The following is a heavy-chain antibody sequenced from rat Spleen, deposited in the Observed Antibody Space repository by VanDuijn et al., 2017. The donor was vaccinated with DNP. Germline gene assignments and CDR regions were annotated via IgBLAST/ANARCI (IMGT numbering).Heavy chain of an antibody. D-gene: IGHD1-12*02. CDR1: GFTFSYYG. CDR2: ISPGGGNT. Sequence: EVQLVESGGGLVQSGRSLKLSCAASGFTFSYYGMAWVRQAPTKGLEWVAAISPGGGNTYYRDSVKGRFTISRDNAKSTLYLQMNSLRSEDTATYYCARVGDYHDGGDGDVLDVWGQGTSVTVSS. J-gene: IGHJ4*01. V-gene: IGHV5S13*01. CDR3: ARVGDYHDGGDGDVLDV.